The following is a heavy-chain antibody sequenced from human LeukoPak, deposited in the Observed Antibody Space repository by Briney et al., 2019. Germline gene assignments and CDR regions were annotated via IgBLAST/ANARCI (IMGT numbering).Heavy chain of an antibody. CDR2: VGYDESIK. J-gene: IGHJ6*02. CDR3: ARGSGGYQYLMDV. CDR1: GFSFSSFG. Sequence: GGSLRLSCAASGFSFSSFGMHWVRQAPGGGLEWVTIVGYDESIKYYADSVKDRFTISRDNSKNTVHLQMNSLRAEDTAVYYCARGSGGYQYLMDVWGQGATVIVSS. V-gene: IGHV3-33*01. D-gene: IGHD2-15*01.